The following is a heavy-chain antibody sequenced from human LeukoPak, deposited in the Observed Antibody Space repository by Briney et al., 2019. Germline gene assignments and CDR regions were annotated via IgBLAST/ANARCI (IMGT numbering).Heavy chain of an antibody. J-gene: IGHJ6*02. CDR3: ARPAGTNDHYYYYAMDV. CDR1: GFTFSSYA. CDR2: ISRSDGTT. V-gene: IGHV3-23*01. D-gene: IGHD6-13*01. Sequence: GGSLRLSCAASGFTFSSYAMSWVRQAPGTGLEWVSSISRSDGTTYYADSVKGRFTISRDNSKNTVYLQMNSLRAEDTAVYYCARPAGTNDHYYYYAMDVWGQGTTVTVSS.